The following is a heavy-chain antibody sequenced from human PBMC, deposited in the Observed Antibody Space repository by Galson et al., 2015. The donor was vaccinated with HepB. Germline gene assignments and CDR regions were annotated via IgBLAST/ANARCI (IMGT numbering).Heavy chain of an antibody. J-gene: IGHJ4*02. CDR3: ARGIQLWLDPPHPAD. Sequence: ETLSLTCTVSGGSISSYYWSWIRQPPGKGLEWIGYIYYSGSTNYNPSLKSRVTISVDTSKNQFSLKLSSVTAADTAVYYCARGIQLWLDPPHPADWGQGTLVTVSS. V-gene: IGHV4-59*08. CDR2: IYYSGST. CDR1: GGSISSYY. D-gene: IGHD5-18*01.